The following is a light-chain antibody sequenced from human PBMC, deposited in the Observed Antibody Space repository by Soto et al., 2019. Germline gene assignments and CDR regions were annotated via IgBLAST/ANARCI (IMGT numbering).Light chain of an antibody. V-gene: IGKV3-15*01. CDR3: QQYNHWRSIS. Sequence: ILMPQSPATLSVAPGERATLSFRASQSVDSNLAWYQQKPGQAPRLLIYDTSTRAADIPARFSGSGSGTDFTLTISSLQSEDFAVYYCQQYNHWRSISFGQGTRLAIK. J-gene: IGKJ5*01. CDR1: QSVDSN. CDR2: DTS.